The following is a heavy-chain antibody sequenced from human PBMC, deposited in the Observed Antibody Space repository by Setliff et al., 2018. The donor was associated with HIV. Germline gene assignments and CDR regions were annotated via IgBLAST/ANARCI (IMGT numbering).Heavy chain of an antibody. CDR3: AKGYSGYDCTLDY. CDR1: GFTFKDFA. CDR2: ISYDGSRI. Sequence: PGGSLRLSCVASGFTFKDFAMYWVRQAPGRGLEWVSAISYDGSRIHYADSVKGRFTISRDNSKNTLYLQMNSLRAEDTAVYYCAKGYSGYDCTLDYWGQGTPVTVSS. J-gene: IGHJ4*02. D-gene: IGHD5-12*01. V-gene: IGHV3-30*18.